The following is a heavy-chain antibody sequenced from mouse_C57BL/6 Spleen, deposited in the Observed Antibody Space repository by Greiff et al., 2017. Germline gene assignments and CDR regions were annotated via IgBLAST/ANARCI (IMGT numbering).Heavy chain of an antibody. J-gene: IGHJ1*03. D-gene: IGHD4-1*01. CDR2: IYPGDGDT. CDR3: ARELGPYFDG. V-gene: IGHV1-82*01. Sequence: QVQLQQSGPELVKPGASVKISCKASGYAFSSSWMNWVKQRPGKGLEWIGRIYPGDGDTTYSGKFKGKATLTADKPSSTAYMQLSSLTSEDSAVYFCARELGPYFDGWGTGATVTVSS. CDR1: GYAFSSSW.